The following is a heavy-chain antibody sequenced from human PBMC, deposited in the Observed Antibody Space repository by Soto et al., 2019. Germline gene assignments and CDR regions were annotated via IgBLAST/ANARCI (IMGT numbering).Heavy chain of an antibody. V-gene: IGHV4-39*01. J-gene: IGHJ5*02. Sequence: QLQLQESGPGLVKPSETLSLTCTVSGGSISSSSYYWGWIRQPPGKGLEWIGSIYYSGSTYYNPSLHSRVNISVDTSENQFSLKLSSVTAADTAVYYCASPKIAFYNWFDPWGQGTLVIVSS. D-gene: IGHD3-3*02. CDR3: ASPKIAFYNWFDP. CDR2: IYYSGST. CDR1: GGSISSSSYY.